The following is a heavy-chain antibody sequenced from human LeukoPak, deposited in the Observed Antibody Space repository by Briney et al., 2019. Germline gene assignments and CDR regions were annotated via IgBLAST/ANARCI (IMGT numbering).Heavy chain of an antibody. D-gene: IGHD2-2*01. CDR1: GYTVTELS. CDR2: FHPEDGET. CDR3: ARDLGVVVVPAAVDY. J-gene: IGHJ4*02. Sequence: ASVKVSCKVSGYTVTELSMHWVRQSPGKGLEWMGGFHPEDGETTYAQKFQGRVTMTEDTSTDTAYMELSSLRSEDTAVYYCARDLGVVVVPAAVDYWGQGTLVTVSS. V-gene: IGHV1-24*01.